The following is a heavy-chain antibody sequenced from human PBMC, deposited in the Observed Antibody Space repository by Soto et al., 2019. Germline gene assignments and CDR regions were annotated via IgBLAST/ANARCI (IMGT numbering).Heavy chain of an antibody. Sequence: QVQLVQSGAEVKKPGSSVKVSCKASGGTFSSYAISWVRQAPGQGIEWMGGIIPIFGTANYAQKFQGRVTITADESTSTAYMELSSLRSEDTAVYYCAMGDCSGGSCYPLAKAYYYGMDVWGQGTTVTVSS. J-gene: IGHJ6*02. D-gene: IGHD2-15*01. CDR1: GGTFSSYA. CDR3: AMGDCSGGSCYPLAKAYYYGMDV. V-gene: IGHV1-69*12. CDR2: IIPIFGTA.